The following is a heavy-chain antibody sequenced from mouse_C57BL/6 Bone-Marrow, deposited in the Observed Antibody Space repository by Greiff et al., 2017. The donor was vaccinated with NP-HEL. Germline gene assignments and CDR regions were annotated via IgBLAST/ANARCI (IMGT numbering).Heavy chain of an antibody. J-gene: IGHJ4*01. D-gene: IGHD2-2*01. CDR1: GYTFTSYW. Sequence: QVQLQQPGAELVRPGTSVKLSCKASGYTFTSYWMHWVKQRPGQGLEWIGVIDPSDSYTNYNQKFKGKATLTVDTSSSTAYMQLSSLTSEDSAVYYCARGLRRVYYSVYYWGRSTSVTVSS. V-gene: IGHV1-59*01. CDR2: IDPSDSYT. CDR3: ARGLRRVYYSVYY.